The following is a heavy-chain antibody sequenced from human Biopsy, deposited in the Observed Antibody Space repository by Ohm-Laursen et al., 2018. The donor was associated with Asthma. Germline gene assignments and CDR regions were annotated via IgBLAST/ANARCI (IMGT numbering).Heavy chain of an antibody. CDR2: INSVFGTT. CDR1: GGTFNTYV. J-gene: IGHJ5*02. D-gene: IGHD2-2*01. V-gene: IGHV1-69*13. CDR3: ARKAGSCISRTCYSLDL. Sequence: GASVKVSCKSLGGTFNTYVIGWVRQAPGQGLEWMGGINSVFGTTTYPQKFQDRVTITADDSTSTVYMELSSLRSEDTAVYYCARKAGSCISRTCYSLDLWGQGTLVTVPS.